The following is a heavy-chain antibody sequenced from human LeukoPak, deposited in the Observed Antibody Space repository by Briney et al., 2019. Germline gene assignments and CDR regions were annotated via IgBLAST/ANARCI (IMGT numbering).Heavy chain of an antibody. Sequence: GGSLRLSCAASGFTFSNAWMSWVRQAPGKGLEWVGRIKSKTDGGTTDYAAPVKGRFTISRDDSKNTLYLQMNSLKTEDTAVYYCTTDRVELELPPGEYWGQGTLVTVSS. CDR2: IKSKTDGGTT. V-gene: IGHV3-15*01. J-gene: IGHJ4*02. D-gene: IGHD1-7*01. CDR1: GFTFSNAW. CDR3: TTDRVELELPPGEY.